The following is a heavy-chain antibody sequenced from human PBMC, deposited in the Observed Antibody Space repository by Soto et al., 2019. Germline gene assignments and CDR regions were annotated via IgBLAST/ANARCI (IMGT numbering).Heavy chain of an antibody. V-gene: IGHV3-21*01. CDR3: ARDGLSVAGKTYYYYGMDV. D-gene: IGHD6-19*01. CDR1: GFTFGSYS. Sequence: PGGSLRLSCAASGFTFGSYSMNWVRQAPGKGLEWVSSISSSSSYIYYADSVKGRFTISRDNAKNSLYLQMNSLRAEDTAVYYCARDGLSVAGKTYYYYGMDVWGQGTTVTVSS. J-gene: IGHJ6*02. CDR2: ISSSSSYI.